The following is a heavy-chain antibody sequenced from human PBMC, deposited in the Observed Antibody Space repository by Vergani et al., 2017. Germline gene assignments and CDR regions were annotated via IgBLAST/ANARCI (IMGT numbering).Heavy chain of an antibody. J-gene: IGHJ3*02. D-gene: IGHD3-22*01. CDR2: ISGSGGST. CDR1: GFTFSSYA. CDR3: AKDRPYYYDSSGYYVDAFDI. Sequence: EVQLLESGGGLVQPGGSLRLSCAASGFTFSSYAMSWVRQAPGKGLEWVSAISGSGGSTYYADSVKGRFTISRDNSKNTLYLQMNSLRAEDTAVYYCAKDRPYYYDSSGYYVDAFDIWGQGTIVTVSS. V-gene: IGHV3-23*01.